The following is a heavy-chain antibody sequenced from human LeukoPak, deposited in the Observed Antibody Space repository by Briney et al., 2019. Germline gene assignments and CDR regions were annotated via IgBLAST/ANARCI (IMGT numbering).Heavy chain of an antibody. D-gene: IGHD6-6*01. CDR3: AREGAYSSSSSDFDY. J-gene: IGHJ4*02. CDR2: ISSSSSYI. Sequence: GGSLRLSCAASGFTFSSYSMNWVRQAPGKGLKWVSSISSSSSYIYYADSVKGRFTISRDNAKNSLYLQMNSLRAEDTAVYYCAREGAYSSSSSDFDYWGQGTLVTVSS. V-gene: IGHV3-21*01. CDR1: GFTFSSYS.